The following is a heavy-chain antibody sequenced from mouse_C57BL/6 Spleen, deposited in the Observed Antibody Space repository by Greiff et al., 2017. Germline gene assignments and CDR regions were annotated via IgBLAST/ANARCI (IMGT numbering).Heavy chain of an antibody. Sequence: EVKLVESGGDLVKPGGSLKLSCAASGFTFSSYGMSWVRQTPDKRLEWVATISSGGSYTYYPDSVKGRFTISRDTAKNTLYRQMSSLKSEDTAMYYCARHDDGYARDYWGQGTSVTVSS. J-gene: IGHJ4*01. V-gene: IGHV5-6*01. CDR1: GFTFSSYG. D-gene: IGHD2-3*01. CDR2: ISSGGSYT. CDR3: ARHDDGYARDY.